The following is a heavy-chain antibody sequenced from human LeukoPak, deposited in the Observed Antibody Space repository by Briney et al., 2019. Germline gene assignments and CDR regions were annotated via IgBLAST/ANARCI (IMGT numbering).Heavy chain of an antibody. Sequence: PGGSLRLSCAASGFTFSSYSMNWVRQAPGKGLEWVSSISSSSYIYYADSVKGRFTISRDNAKNSLYLQMNSLRAEDTAVYYCARDGYKKATSYYYYYMDVWGKGTTVTVSS. J-gene: IGHJ6*03. CDR1: GFTFSSYS. D-gene: IGHD5-24*01. V-gene: IGHV3-21*01. CDR3: ARDGYKKATSYYYYYMDV. CDR2: ISSSSYI.